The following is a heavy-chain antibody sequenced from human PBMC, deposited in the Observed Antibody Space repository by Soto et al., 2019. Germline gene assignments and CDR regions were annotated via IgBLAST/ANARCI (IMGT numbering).Heavy chain of an antibody. CDR1: GFRFDDYV. J-gene: IGHJ4*02. Sequence: GGSLRLSCVGSGFRFDDYVMDWVRQIPGKGLEWVSRITWNSDTIAYADSVKGRFTISRDNARSSLFLQMNSLRSEDTAIYYCVKEMGSSSDSWGQGTQVTVSS. CDR3: VKEMGSSSDS. D-gene: IGHD6-6*01. V-gene: IGHV3-9*01. CDR2: ITWNSDTI.